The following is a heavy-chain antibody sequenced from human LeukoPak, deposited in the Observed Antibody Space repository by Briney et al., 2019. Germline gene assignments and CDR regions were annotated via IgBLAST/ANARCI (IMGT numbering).Heavy chain of an antibody. J-gene: IGHJ6*03. CDR2: INHSGST. CDR3: ARGPESYYYMDV. Sequence: SETLSLTCAVYGGYFSGYYWSWIRQPPGKGLEWIGEINHSGSTNYNPSLKSRVTISVDTSKNQFSLKLSSVTAADTAVYYCARGPESYYYMDVWGKGTTVTVSS. V-gene: IGHV4-34*01. CDR1: GGYFSGYY.